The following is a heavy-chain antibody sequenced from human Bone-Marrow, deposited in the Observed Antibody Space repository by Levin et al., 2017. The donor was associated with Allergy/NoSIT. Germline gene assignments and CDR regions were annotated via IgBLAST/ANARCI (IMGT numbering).Heavy chain of an antibody. CDR1: GFTFSNAW. CDR2: IKSKTDGGTT. J-gene: IGHJ6*02. CDR3: TTGRGITMVRGEGYYGMDV. Sequence: SGGSLRLSCAASGFTFSNAWMSWVRQAPGKGLEWVGRIKSKTDGGTTDYAAPVKGRFTISRDDSKNTLYLQMNSLKTEDTAVYYCTTGRGITMVRGEGYYGMDVWGQGTTVTVSS. V-gene: IGHV3-15*01. D-gene: IGHD3-10*01.